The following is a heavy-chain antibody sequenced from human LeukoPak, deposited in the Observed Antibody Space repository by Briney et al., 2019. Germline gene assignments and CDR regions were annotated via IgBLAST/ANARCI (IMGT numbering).Heavy chain of an antibody. J-gene: IGHJ4*02. D-gene: IGHD5-12*01. CDR3: AKGRDGNTWIFDY. V-gene: IGHV4-34*01. CDR2: INHSGST. Sequence: SETLSLTCAVYAGSFSGHYWSWIRQPPGKGLEWIGEINHSGSTNYNPSLKSRVTISVDTSKNQFSLTLSSVTAADTAVYYCAKGRDGNTWIFDYWGQGTLVTVSS. CDR1: AGSFSGHY.